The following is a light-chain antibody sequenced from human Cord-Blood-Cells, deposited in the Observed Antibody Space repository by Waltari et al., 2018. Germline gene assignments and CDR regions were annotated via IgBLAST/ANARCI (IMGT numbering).Light chain of an antibody. CDR1: NIGSKS. Sequence: SYVLTQSPSVSVAPGKTARITCGGNNIGSKSVHWYQQKPGQAPVLVVYDDSDRPSGVPERVSGSNSGNTATLTISRVEAGDEADYYCQVWDSSSDHWVFGGGTKLTVL. J-gene: IGLJ3*02. CDR3: QVWDSSSDHWV. V-gene: IGLV3-21*03. CDR2: DDS.